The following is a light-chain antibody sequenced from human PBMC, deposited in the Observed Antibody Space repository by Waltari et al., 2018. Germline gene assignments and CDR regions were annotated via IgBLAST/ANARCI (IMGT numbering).Light chain of an antibody. CDR3: QQYYSRRT. CDR1: QSLLYNSNDKNY. J-gene: IGKJ1*01. Sequence: DIVITETPYSLAVSVGEGVTINCKSSQSLLYNSNDKNYLACYQQKPGQPPTLLLYWSSTRHSGVPDRFSGSGSATDFTLTISSVQDEDVAVYYCQQYYSRRTFGQGTRVEIK. CDR2: WSS. V-gene: IGKV4-1*01.